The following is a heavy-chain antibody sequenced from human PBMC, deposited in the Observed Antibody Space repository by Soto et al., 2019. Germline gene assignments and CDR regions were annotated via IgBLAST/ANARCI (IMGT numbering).Heavy chain of an antibody. Sequence: GGSLRLSCAASGFTFSSYWMHWVRQAPGKGLVWVSYINSDGITTSYADSVKGRFTISRDNSKSTLYLQMDSLRPEDTAVYHCMTVTAVGSQWFGLHPLGPFDYWGQGTLVTVSS. CDR2: INSDGITT. V-gene: IGHV3-74*01. D-gene: IGHD3-10*01. CDR3: MTVTAVGSQWFGLHPLGPFDY. CDR1: GFTFSSYW. J-gene: IGHJ4*02.